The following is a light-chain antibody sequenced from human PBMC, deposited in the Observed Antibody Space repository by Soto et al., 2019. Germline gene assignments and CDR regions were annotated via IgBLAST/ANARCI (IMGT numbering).Light chain of an antibody. CDR1: SSDVCGYNY. CDR2: EVS. Sequence: QSVLTQPASVSGSPGQXXXXXCTGTSSDVCGYNYVSWYQQHPGKAPKLMIYEVSNRPSGVSNRFSGSKSGNTASLTISGLQAEDEADYYCSSYTSSSTYVFGTGTKVTVL. J-gene: IGLJ1*01. CDR3: SSYTSSSTYV. V-gene: IGLV2-14*01.